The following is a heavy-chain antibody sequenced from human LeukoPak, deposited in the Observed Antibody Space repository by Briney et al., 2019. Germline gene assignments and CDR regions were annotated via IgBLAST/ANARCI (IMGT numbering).Heavy chain of an antibody. Sequence: PGGSLRLSCAASGFTFSNAWMSWVRQAPGKGLEWVGRIKSKTDGGTTDYAAPVKGRFTISRDDSKNTLYLQMNSLKTEDTAVYYCTTVVWAGLWLRRDYWGQGTLVTVSS. J-gene: IGHJ4*02. D-gene: IGHD5-18*01. CDR3: TTVVWAGLWLRRDY. CDR1: GFTFSNAW. CDR2: IKSKTDGGTT. V-gene: IGHV3-15*01.